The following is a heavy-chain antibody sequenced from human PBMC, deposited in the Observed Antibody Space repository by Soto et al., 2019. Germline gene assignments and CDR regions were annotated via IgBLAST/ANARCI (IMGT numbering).Heavy chain of an antibody. Sequence: EEQLLESGGGLVQPGGSLRLSCVASGFTLRTYAMAWVRQAPGTGLEWVSTISDNGVSTFYADSVKGRFTVSRDNSKNTLFLQMNSLRAEDTSVSYCAKGSNFPNWFDPWGQGSLVTVAS. CDR3: AKGSNFPNWFDP. CDR2: ISDNGVST. V-gene: IGHV3-23*01. J-gene: IGHJ5*02. CDR1: GFTLRTYA.